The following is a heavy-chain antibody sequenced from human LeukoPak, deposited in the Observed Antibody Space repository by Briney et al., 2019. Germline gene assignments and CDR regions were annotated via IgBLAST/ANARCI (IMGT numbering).Heavy chain of an antibody. CDR1: GFTVSSNY. V-gene: IGHV3-66*01. CDR2: IYSGGST. J-gene: IGHJ3*02. D-gene: IGHD1-26*01. CDR3: ARGRGGSYYLDAFDI. Sequence: GGSLRLSCAASGFTVSSNYMSWVRQAPGKGLEWVSVIYSGGSTYYADSVKGRFTISRDNSKNTLYLQMNSLRAEDTAVYYCARGRGGSYYLDAFDIWGQGTMVTVSS.